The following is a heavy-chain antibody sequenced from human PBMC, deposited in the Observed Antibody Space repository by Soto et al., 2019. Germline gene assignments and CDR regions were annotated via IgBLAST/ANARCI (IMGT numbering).Heavy chain of an antibody. V-gene: IGHV1-69*01. J-gene: IGHJ6*02. D-gene: IGHD2-2*01. CDR3: ASSQGSSTSLEIYYYYYYGMDV. CDR1: GCTFSSYA. Sequence: QVQLVHSGAEVQKPGSSVKVSCKASGCTFSSYAISWVRHAPGQGLEWMGGIIPISDTTNYAQTFQGRITITADESTSTADMDLSRLRSEDTAVYYCASSQGSSTSLEIYYYYYYGMDVWGQWTKVTVSS. CDR2: IIPISDTT.